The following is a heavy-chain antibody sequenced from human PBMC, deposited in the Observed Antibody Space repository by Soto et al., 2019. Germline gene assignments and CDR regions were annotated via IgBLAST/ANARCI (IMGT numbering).Heavy chain of an antibody. D-gene: IGHD2-15*01. CDR2: IYHSGST. CDR1: GGSISSSNW. J-gene: IGHJ6*02. Sequence: SETLSLTCAVSGGSISSSNWWSWVRQPPGKGLEWIGEIYHSGSTNYNPSLKSRVTISVDKSKNQFSLKLSSVTAADTAVYYCARAKKYCSGGGCLVYYYYGMDVWGQGTTVTVSS. V-gene: IGHV4-4*02. CDR3: ARAKKYCSGGGCLVYYYYGMDV.